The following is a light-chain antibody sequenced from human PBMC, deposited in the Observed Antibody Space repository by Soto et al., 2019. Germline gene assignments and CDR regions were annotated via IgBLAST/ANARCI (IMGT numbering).Light chain of an antibody. V-gene: IGKV1-9*01. J-gene: IGKJ2*01. CDR1: QGISSY. CDR3: QQFKSYSYT. CDR2: AAS. Sequence: DIQLTQSPSFLSASVGDRVTITCRASQGISSYLAWYQQKPGKDPKLLIYAASTLQSGVPSRFSGSGSGTEFTLTISSLQPEDFATYFCQQFKSYSYTFGQGTKLEIK.